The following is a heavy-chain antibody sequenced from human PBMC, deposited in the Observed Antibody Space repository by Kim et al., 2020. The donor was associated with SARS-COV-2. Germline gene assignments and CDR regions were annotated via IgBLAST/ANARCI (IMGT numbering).Heavy chain of an antibody. CDR3: TRGPPDY. V-gene: IGHV3-72*01. CDR2: SRVKANSYTT. J-gene: IGHJ4*02. CDR1: GFTFSDHS. Sequence: GGSLRLSCAVSGFTFSDHSMDWVRQAPGKGLEWVGRSRVKANSYTTEYAASVKGRFTISRDDSKNSLYLQMNSLTTEDTAVYYCTRGPPDYWGQGTLVTVSS.